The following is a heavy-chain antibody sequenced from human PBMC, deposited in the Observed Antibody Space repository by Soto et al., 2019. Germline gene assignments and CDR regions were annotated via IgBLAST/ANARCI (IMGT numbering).Heavy chain of an antibody. CDR3: ARGGFGYSSSFEMDV. D-gene: IGHD6-6*01. Sequence: GGSLRLSCAASGFTFTNCGFHWVRQAPGKGLEWVAAIWYDGNNRYNGGAVEGRFTISKDNSKNALYLQMNRLRAEDTAVYYYARGGFGYSSSFEMDVWGQGATVTVSS. CDR1: GFTFTNCG. CDR2: IWYDGNNR. J-gene: IGHJ6*02. V-gene: IGHV3-33*01.